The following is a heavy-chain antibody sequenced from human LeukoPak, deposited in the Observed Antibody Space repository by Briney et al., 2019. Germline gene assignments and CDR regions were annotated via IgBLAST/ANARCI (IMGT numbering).Heavy chain of an antibody. J-gene: IGHJ4*02. Sequence: GGSLRLSCAASGFTFSSYAMSWVRQAPGKGLEWVSAISGSGGSTYYADSVKGRFTISRDNSKNALFLQMNSLRAEDTAVYYCAKSGPYCSSTSCNYFDYWGQGTLVTVSS. D-gene: IGHD2-2*01. CDR1: GFTFSSYA. CDR3: AKSGPYCSSTSCNYFDY. CDR2: ISGSGGST. V-gene: IGHV3-23*01.